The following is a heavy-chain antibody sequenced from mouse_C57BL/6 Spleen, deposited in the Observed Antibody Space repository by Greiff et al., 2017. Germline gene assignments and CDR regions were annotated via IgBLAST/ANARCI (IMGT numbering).Heavy chain of an antibody. J-gene: IGHJ4*01. CDR1: GYSITSGYY. CDR3: ARGEDAMDY. Sequence: EVKLLESGPGLVKPSQSLYLTCSVTGYSITSGYYWNWIRQFPGNKLEWMGYISYDGSNNYNPSLKNRISITRDTSKNQFFLKLNSVTTEDTATYYCARGEDAMDYWGQGTSVTVSS. CDR2: ISYDGSN. V-gene: IGHV3-6*01.